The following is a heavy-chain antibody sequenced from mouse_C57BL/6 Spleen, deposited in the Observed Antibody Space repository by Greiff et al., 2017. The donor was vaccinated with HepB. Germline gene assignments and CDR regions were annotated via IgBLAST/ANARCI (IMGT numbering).Heavy chain of an antibody. CDR1: GYTFTDYY. D-gene: IGHD3-2*02. CDR3: ARWGQLRLWFAY. CDR2: IGPGSGST. V-gene: IGHV1-77*01. J-gene: IGHJ3*01. Sequence: QVHVKQSGAELVKPGASVKISCKASGYTFTDYYINWVKQRPGQGLEWIGKIGPGSGSTYYNEKFKGKATLTADISSSTAYMQLSSLTSEDSAVYFCARWGQLRLWFAYWGQGTLVTVSA.